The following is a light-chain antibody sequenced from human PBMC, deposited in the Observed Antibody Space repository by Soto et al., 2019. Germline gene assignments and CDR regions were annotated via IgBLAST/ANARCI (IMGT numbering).Light chain of an antibody. Sequence: QSVLTQPPSASGSPGQSVTISCTGTSSDVGGYNYVSWYQRHPGKAPKLMIYEVSKRPSGVPDRFSGSKSGNTASLTVSGLQAEDEADYYCSSYAGSNTPYVFGTGTKVTVL. CDR2: EVS. J-gene: IGLJ1*01. V-gene: IGLV2-8*01. CDR1: SSDVGGYNY. CDR3: SSYAGSNTPYV.